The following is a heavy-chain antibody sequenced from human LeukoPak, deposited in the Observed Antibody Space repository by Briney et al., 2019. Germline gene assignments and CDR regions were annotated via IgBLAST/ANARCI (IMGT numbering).Heavy chain of an antibody. Sequence: GESLKISCKGSGYSFTSYWIGWVRQMPGKGLEWMGIIYPGDSDTRYSPSFQGQVTISADKSISTAYLQWSSLKASDTAMYYCARTPSYGILTGYPDYWGQGTLVTVSS. D-gene: IGHD3-9*01. CDR3: ARTPSYGILTGYPDY. CDR2: IYPGDSDT. J-gene: IGHJ4*02. V-gene: IGHV5-51*01. CDR1: GYSFTSYW.